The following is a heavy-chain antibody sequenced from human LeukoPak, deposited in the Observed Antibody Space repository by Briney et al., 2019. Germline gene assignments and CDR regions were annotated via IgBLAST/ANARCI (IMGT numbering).Heavy chain of an antibody. CDR3: ARAVGVAAGPNDY. Sequence: NPSETLSLTCTVSGGSISSYYWSWIRQPPGKGLEWIGYIYYSGSTNYNPSLKSRVTISVDTSKNQFSLKLSSVTAADTAVYYCARAVGVAAGPNDYWGQGTLVTVSS. J-gene: IGHJ4*02. V-gene: IGHV4-59*01. D-gene: IGHD6-13*01. CDR1: GGSISSYY. CDR2: IYYSGST.